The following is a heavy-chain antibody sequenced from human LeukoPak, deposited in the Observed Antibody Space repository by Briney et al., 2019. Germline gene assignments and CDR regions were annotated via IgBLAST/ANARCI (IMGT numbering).Heavy chain of an antibody. CDR1: GYTLTELS. D-gene: IGHD3-10*01. CDR3: AKELLWFGED. J-gene: IGHJ4*02. V-gene: IGHV3-30*18. CDR2: ISYDGRYT. Sequence: SCKVSGYTLTELSMHWVRQAPGKGLEWVAVISYDGRYTYYADSVKGRFTISRDNSKNTLYLQMNSLRAEDTAVYYCAKELLWFGEDWGQGTLVTVSS.